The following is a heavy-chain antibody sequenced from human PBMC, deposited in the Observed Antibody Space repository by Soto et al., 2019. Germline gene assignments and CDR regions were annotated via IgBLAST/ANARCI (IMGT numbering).Heavy chain of an antibody. V-gene: IGHV3-48*02. Sequence: VQLVESGGGVVQPGRSLRLSCAASGFTFSTYSMNWVRQAPGKGLEWVSYISSSGGVRYYTDSVQGRFTISRDNGKNSLYLQMNSLRDDDTAIYYCARDNIFDCWGQGALVTVSS. CDR3: ARDNIFDC. J-gene: IGHJ4*02. CDR2: ISSSGGVR. CDR1: GFTFSTYS. D-gene: IGHD2-15*01.